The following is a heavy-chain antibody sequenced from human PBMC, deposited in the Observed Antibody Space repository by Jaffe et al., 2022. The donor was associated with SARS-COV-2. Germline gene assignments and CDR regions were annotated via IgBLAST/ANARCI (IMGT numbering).Heavy chain of an antibody. Sequence: EVQLVQSGAEVKKPGESLKISCKGSGYSFTSYWIGWVRQMPGKGLEWMGIIYPGDSDTRYSPSFQGQVTISADKSISTAYLQWSSLKASDTAMYYCARHAPGAHLTGNPYYYYYYMDVWGKGTTVTVSS. CDR1: GYSFTSYW. CDR3: ARHAPGAHLTGNPYYYYYYMDV. D-gene: IGHD3-9*01. J-gene: IGHJ6*03. CDR2: IYPGDSDT. V-gene: IGHV5-51*01.